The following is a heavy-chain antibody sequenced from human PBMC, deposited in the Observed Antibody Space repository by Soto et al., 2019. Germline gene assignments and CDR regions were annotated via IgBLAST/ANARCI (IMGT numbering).Heavy chain of an antibody. CDR1: GFTFKIYD. V-gene: IGHV3-21*01. J-gene: IGHJ4*02. D-gene: IGHD3-10*01. CDR3: ARATRRSTLVRGVTTALDY. CDR2: ISSTGSPM. Sequence: GGSLRLSCEASGFTFKIYDMNWVRQAPGKGLEWVSYISSTGSPMYYAESVKGRFTISRDNAKNSLFLQMNSLRGEDTAIYFCARATRRSTLVRGVTTALDYWGQGAMVT.